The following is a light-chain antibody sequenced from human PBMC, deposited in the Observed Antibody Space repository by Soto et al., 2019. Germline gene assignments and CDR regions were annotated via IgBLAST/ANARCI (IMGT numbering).Light chain of an antibody. CDR1: NGHSSFA. V-gene: IGLV4-69*01. CDR2: FNNDGSH. J-gene: IGLJ2*01. Sequence: QLVLTQPPSASASLGASVKLTCTLSNGHSSFAIAWHQQQPEKGPRFLMKFNNDGSHKKGDGIPDRFSGSSSGAERYLTISSLQSDDEADYYCQTGGTAPLFGGGTKLTVL. CDR3: QTGGTAPL.